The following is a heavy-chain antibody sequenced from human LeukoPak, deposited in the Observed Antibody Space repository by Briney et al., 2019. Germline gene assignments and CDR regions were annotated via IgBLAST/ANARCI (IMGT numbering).Heavy chain of an antibody. CDR2: ISSNGGST. Sequence: GGSLRLSCAAYGFTFSSYAMHWVRQAPGKGLEYVSAISSNGGSTYYANSVKGRFTISRDNSKTTPYLQMGSLRAEDMAVYYCARVGTGAVAGDYYMDVWGKGTTVTVSS. CDR1: GFTFSSYA. CDR3: ARVGTGAVAGDYYMDV. D-gene: IGHD6-19*01. J-gene: IGHJ6*03. V-gene: IGHV3-64*01.